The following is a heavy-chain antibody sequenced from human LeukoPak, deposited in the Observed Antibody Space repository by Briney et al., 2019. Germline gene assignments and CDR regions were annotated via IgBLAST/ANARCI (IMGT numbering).Heavy chain of an antibody. CDR1: RFSFGSYW. D-gene: IGHD2-2*01. CDR3: ARGLDCSSTTCYGLYAFDI. CDR2: IKQDGSEK. J-gene: IGHJ3*02. Sequence: SGGSLRLSCVASRFSFGSYWMSWVRQAPGKGLEWVANIKQDGSEKDYVDSAQGRFTISRDNAKHSVYLQMNSLRAEDTAIYYCARGLDCSSTTCYGLYAFDIWGQGTMVAVSS. V-gene: IGHV3-7*01.